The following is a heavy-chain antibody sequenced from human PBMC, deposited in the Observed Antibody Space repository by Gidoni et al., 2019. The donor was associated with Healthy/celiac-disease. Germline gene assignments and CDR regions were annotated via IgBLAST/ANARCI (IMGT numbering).Heavy chain of an antibody. J-gene: IGHJ4*02. CDR1: GGSISSSSYY. CDR3: ARETRGWAAAAAGTAGY. D-gene: IGHD6-13*01. V-gene: IGHV4-39*07. Sequence: QLQLQESGPGLVKPSETLFLTCTVSGGSISSSSYYWGWIRQPPGKGLEWIGSIYYSGSTYYNPSLKSRVTISVDTSKNQFSLKLSSVTAADTAVYYCARETRGWAAAAAGTAGYWGQGTLVTVSS. CDR2: IYYSGST.